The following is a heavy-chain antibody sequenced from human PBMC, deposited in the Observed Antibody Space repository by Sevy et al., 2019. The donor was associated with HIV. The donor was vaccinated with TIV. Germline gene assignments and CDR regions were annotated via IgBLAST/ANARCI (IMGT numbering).Heavy chain of an antibody. D-gene: IGHD6-19*01. CDR1: GFTFSDYY. J-gene: IGHJ4*02. V-gene: IGHV3-72*01. CDR3: ARVTAVADLYFDY. Sequence: GGSLRLSCATSGFTFSDYYMDWVRQAPGNGLEWVGRIRNKPNIYTTEYAASVKGRFNISRDDSKNSLYLQMNSLKTEDTDVYYCARVTAVADLYFDYWGQGTLVTVSS. CDR2: IRNKPNIYTT.